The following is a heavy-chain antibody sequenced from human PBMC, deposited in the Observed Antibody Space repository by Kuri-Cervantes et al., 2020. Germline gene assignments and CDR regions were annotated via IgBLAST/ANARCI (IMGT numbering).Heavy chain of an antibody. Sequence: LSLTCAASGFTFSSYAMHWVRQAPGKGLEWVAVISYDGSNKYYADSVKGRFTISRDNSKNTLYLQMNSLRVEDTAVYYCGRNVRTIEPWGQGTLVTVSS. V-gene: IGHV3-30-3*01. CDR3: GRNVRTIEP. D-gene: IGHD1/OR15-1a*01. CDR2: ISYDGSNK. J-gene: IGHJ5*02. CDR1: GFTFSSYA.